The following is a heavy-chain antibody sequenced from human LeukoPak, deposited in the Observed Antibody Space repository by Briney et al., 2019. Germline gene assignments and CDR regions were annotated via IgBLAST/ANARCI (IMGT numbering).Heavy chain of an antibody. CDR1: GFTVSSNW. D-gene: IGHD3-22*01. CDR3: STTYYYDSSEGY. Sequence: GGSLRLSCAASGFTVSSNWMNWVRQAPGKGLEWVGRIKSKTDGGTTDYAAPVKGRFTISRDDSKNTLYLQMNSLKTEDTAVYYCSTTYYYDSSEGYWGQGTLVTVSS. V-gene: IGHV3-15*07. J-gene: IGHJ4*02. CDR2: IKSKTDGGTT.